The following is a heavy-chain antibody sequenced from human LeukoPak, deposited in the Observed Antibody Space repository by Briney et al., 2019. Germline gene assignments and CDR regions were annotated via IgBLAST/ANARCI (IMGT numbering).Heavy chain of an antibody. Sequence: SETLSLTCTVSGGSISSSSYYWGWIRQPPGKGLEWIASIYNSGSTYYNPSLKSRATISVDTSKNQLSLKLRSVTAADTAVYYCVRDQHDYYFFYMDVWGKGTTATVSS. CDR3: VRDQHDYYFFYMDV. J-gene: IGHJ6*03. CDR2: IYNSGST. CDR1: GGSISSSSYY. V-gene: IGHV4-39*07.